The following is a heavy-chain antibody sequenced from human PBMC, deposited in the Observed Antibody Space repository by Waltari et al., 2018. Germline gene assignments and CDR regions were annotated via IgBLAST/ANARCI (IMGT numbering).Heavy chain of an antibody. D-gene: IGHD2-2*01. CDR3: TTDMGIGVPAAPSEH. CDR2: IKSKTDGGTT. CDR1: GFTFSNAW. J-gene: IGHJ1*01. Sequence: EVQLVESGGGLVKPGGSLRLSCAASGFTFSNAWMSWVRQAPGKGLEWVGRIKSKTDGGTTDHAAPVKGRFTISRDDSKNTLYLQMNSLKTEDTAVYYCTTDMGIGVPAAPSEHWGQGTLVTVSS. V-gene: IGHV3-15*01.